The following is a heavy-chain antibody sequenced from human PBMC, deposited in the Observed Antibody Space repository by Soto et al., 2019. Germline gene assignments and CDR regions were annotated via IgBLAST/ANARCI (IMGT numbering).Heavy chain of an antibody. CDR3: ARDSTMVRERVHLYYYYGMDV. Sequence: SEPLSLTCTVSGGYISSRDFYWSWIRQPPGKGLEWIGYIYYSGSTYYNPSLKSRVTISVDTSKNQFSLKLSSVTAADTAVYYCARDSTMVRERVHLYYYYGMDVWGQGTTVTVSS. V-gene: IGHV4-30-4*01. D-gene: IGHD3-10*01. CDR1: GGYISSRDFY. J-gene: IGHJ6*02. CDR2: IYYSGST.